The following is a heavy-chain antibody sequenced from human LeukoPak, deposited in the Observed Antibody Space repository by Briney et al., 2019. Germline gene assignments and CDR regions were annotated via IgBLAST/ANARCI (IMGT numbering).Heavy chain of an antibody. CDR3: TTAPRVVAATPVDY. V-gene: IGHV3-15*01. J-gene: IGHJ4*02. CDR1: GFTFSNAW. D-gene: IGHD2-15*01. CDR2: IKSKTDGGTT. Sequence: KPGGSLRLSCAASGFTFSNAWMSWVRQAPGKGLEWVGRIKSKTDGGTTDYAAPVKGRFTISRDDSKNTLYLQMNSLKTEDTAVYYCTTAPRVVAATPVDYWGQGTLVTVSS.